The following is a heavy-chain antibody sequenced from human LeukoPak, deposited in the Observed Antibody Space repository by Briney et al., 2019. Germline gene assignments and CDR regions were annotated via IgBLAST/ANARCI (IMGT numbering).Heavy chain of an antibody. CDR3: SRSRGYSYGYSDY. V-gene: IGHV3-49*03. J-gene: IGHJ4*02. Sequence: GGSRSPSCTPPGLRFGDYVLSWFGRAPGRGQGWEGLFGSKTYGGTTVYAATAKGRFIISRDDSKTIAYLQMDSLKTEDTAVYYCSRSRGYSYGYSDYWGQGTLVTVSS. D-gene: IGHD5-18*01. CDR1: GLRFGDYV. CDR2: FGSKTYGGTT.